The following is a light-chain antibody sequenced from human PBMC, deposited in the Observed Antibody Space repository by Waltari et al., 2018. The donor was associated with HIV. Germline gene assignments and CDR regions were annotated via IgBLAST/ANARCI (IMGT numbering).Light chain of an antibody. Sequence: EIVLTQSPATLSFSPGERATLSCRASQSVSSYLAWYQQKPGQAPRLLIYDASNGATGIPARFSGSGSGTDFTLTISSLEPEDFAVYYCQQRSNFTFGGGTKVEIK. CDR3: QQRSNFT. J-gene: IGKJ4*01. CDR1: QSVSSY. CDR2: DAS. V-gene: IGKV3-11*01.